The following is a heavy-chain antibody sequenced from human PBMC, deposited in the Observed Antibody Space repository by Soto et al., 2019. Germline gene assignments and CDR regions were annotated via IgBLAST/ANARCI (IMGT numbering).Heavy chain of an antibody. V-gene: IGHV3-30*18. Sequence: QVQLVESGGGVVQPGTSLRLSCAASGFTFSSYGMHWVRQAPGKGLEWVALISYDGNNKWDADSVKGRFTISRDSSKSTVFLQINILRGEAAAVYYGAKRDDYGGEFDYWGQGTLVTVSS. CDR2: ISYDGNNK. CDR3: AKRDDYGGEFDY. CDR1: GFTFSSYG. J-gene: IGHJ4*02. D-gene: IGHD4-17*01.